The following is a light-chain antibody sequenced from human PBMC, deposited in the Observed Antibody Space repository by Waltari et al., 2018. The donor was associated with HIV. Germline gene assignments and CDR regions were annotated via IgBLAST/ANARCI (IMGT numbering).Light chain of an antibody. CDR3: QVWDYNSDRWV. CDR1: NIGTKY. V-gene: IGLV3-21*02. Sequence: SYVLTQPPSVSVAPGQTARITCGGNNIGTKYMHWYQHRPGQAPVLVVSDDSDRPSDIPERFSGSNSANTATLSISRVEAGDEADYYCQVWDYNSDRWVFGGGTKLTVL. J-gene: IGLJ3*02. CDR2: DDS.